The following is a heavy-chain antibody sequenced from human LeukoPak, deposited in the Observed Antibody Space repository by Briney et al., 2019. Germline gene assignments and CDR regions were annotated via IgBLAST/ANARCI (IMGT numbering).Heavy chain of an antibody. CDR1: GFTFSSYA. V-gene: IGHV3-23*01. J-gene: IGHJ4*02. Sequence: PGGSLRLSCAASGFTFSSYAMSWVRQAPGKGLEWVSAISGSGGSTYYADSVKGRFTISRDNSTNTMYLQMNSLRAEDTTAYYCAKKNRAIVVVPAPTHDYWGQGTLVTVSS. CDR2: ISGSGGST. CDR3: AKKNRAIVVVPAPTHDY. D-gene: IGHD2-2*01.